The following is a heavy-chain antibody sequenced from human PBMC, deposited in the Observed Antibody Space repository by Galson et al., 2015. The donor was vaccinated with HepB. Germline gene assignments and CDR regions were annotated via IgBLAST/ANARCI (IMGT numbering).Heavy chain of an antibody. Sequence: TLSLTCTVSGGSISSGSYYWSWIRQPAGKGLEWIGRIYTSGSTNYNPSLKSRVAISVDTSKNQFSLKLSSVTAADTAVYYCARAKVGIFGVVFSMDVWGQGTTVTVSS. D-gene: IGHD3-3*01. CDR2: IYTSGST. V-gene: IGHV4-61*02. J-gene: IGHJ6*02. CDR1: GGSISSGSYY. CDR3: ARAKVGIFGVVFSMDV.